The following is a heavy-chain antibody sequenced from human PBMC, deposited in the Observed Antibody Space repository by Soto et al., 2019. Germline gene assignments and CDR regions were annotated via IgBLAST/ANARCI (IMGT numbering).Heavy chain of an antibody. CDR2: TYYRSKWYN. D-gene: IGHD6-13*01. CDR1: GDSVSSNSAA. V-gene: IGHV6-1*01. CDR3: ARGAQQLVLGNWFDP. Sequence: PSQTLSLTCVISGDSVSSNSAAWNWIRQSPSRGLEWLGRTYYRSKWYNDYAVSVKSRITINPDTSKNQFSLQLNSVTPEDTAVYYCARGAQQLVLGNWFDPWGQGTLVTVSS. J-gene: IGHJ5*02.